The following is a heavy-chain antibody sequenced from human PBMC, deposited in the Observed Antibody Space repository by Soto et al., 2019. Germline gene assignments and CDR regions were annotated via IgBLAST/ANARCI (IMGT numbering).Heavy chain of an antibody. J-gene: IGHJ3*02. CDR3: ARDKGAIFGVVNDAFDI. V-gene: IGHV1-69*12. Sequence: QFQLVQSGAEVKKPGSSVKVSCKASGGFLNSFALSWMRQAPGQGLEWMGGIIPVFGTTKYAERFQGRVTMTADESTSTAYLQLSSLRSEDTAVYYCARDKGAIFGVVNDAFDIWGQGTLVTVSS. CDR2: IIPVFGTT. CDR1: GGFLNSFA. D-gene: IGHD3-3*01.